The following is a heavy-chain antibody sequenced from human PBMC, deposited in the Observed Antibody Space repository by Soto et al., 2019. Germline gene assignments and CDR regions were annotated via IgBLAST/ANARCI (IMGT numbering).Heavy chain of an antibody. CDR1: GFTFSSYG. CDR2: ISYDGSNK. CDR3: AKEDWGGSYGDLDY. D-gene: IGHD1-26*01. V-gene: IGHV3-30*18. Sequence: PGGSLRLSCAASGFTFSSYGMHWVRQAPGKGLEWVAVISYDGSNKYYADSVKGRFTISRDNSKNTLYLQMNRLRAEDTAVYYCAKEDWGGSYGDLDYWGKGTLVTVSS. J-gene: IGHJ4*02.